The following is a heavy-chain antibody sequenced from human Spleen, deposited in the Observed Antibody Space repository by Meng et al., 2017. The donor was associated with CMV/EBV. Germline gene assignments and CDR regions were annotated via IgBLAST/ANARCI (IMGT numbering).Heavy chain of an antibody. CDR3: ARTTSGSYHFDY. V-gene: IGHV4-39*07. CDR1: GGSISSSDSY. Sequence: SETLSLTCTVSGGSISSSDSYWGWIRQAPGKGLEWIGSLYYNGSTYYNPSLKSRVTISVDTSKNQFSLKLSSVTAADTAVYYCARTTSGSYHFDYWGQGTLVTVSS. J-gene: IGHJ4*02. CDR2: LYYNGST. D-gene: IGHD1-26*01.